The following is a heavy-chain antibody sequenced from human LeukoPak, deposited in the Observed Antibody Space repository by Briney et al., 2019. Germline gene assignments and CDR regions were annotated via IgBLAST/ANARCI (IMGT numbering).Heavy chain of an antibody. J-gene: IGHJ4*02. Sequence: PSETLSLTCAVSGGSISSGGYSWSWIRQPPGKGLEWIGYIYHSGSTNYNPSLKSRVTISVDTSKNQFSLKLSSVTAADTAVYYCARGTGYSSGWYREYYFDYWGQGTLVTVSS. CDR3: ARGTGYSSGWYREYYFDY. CDR1: GGSISSGGYS. D-gene: IGHD6-19*01. V-gene: IGHV4-30-2*01. CDR2: IYHSGST.